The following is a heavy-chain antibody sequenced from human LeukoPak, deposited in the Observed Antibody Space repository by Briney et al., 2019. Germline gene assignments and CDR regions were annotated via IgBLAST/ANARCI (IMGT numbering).Heavy chain of an antibody. CDR2: INPNSGGT. Sequence: EASVKVSCKTSGYTFTGYYMHWVRQAPGQGLEWMGWINPNSGGTNYAQKFQGRVTMTRDTSISTAYMELSRLRSDDTAVYYCAREPPRIAVAGTGYWGQGTLVTVSS. CDR1: GYTFTGYY. CDR3: AREPPRIAVAGTGY. D-gene: IGHD6-19*01. V-gene: IGHV1-2*02. J-gene: IGHJ4*02.